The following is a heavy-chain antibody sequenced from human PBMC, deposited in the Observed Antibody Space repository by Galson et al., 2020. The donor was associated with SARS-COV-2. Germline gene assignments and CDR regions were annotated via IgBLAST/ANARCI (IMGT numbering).Heavy chain of an antibody. J-gene: IGHJ4*02. V-gene: IGHV3-64*01. CDR3: ARDLPYDSSGYLDN. Sequence: GGSLRLSCAASGFTFNHYVIHWVRQAPGKGLEYVSAISRDGTTTNYAKSVKGRFIISRDNSKNTLDLQMRSLRAEDMAVYYCARDLPYDSSGYLDNWGRGTLVTVSS. CDR1: GFTFNHYV. D-gene: IGHD3-22*01. CDR2: ISRDGTTT.